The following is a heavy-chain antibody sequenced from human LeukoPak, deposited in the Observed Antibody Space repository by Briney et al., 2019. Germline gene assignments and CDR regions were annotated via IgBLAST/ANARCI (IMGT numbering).Heavy chain of an antibody. CDR1: GFTFSSCS. CDR2: ISSSSSYI. J-gene: IGHJ4*02. CDR3: ARGRCTNGVCYKGYY. Sequence: GGSLRLSCAASGFTFSSCSMNWVRQAPGKGLEWVSSISSSSSYIYYADSVKGRFTISRDNAKNSLYLQMNSLRAEDTAVYYCARGRCTNGVCYKGYYWGQGTLVTVSS. D-gene: IGHD2-8*01. V-gene: IGHV3-21*01.